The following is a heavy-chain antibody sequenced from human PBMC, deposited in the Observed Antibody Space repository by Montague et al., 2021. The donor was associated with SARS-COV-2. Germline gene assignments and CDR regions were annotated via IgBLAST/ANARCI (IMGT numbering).Heavy chain of an antibody. CDR3: AREGTVPGPRGIYFDD. J-gene: IGHJ4*02. D-gene: IGHD1-1*01. CDR1: GDSVSSHDAA. Sequence: CAISGDSVSSHDAAWNWIRQSPSRGLEWLGRTYYRSTWYNDYAVSVTGRITINPDTSKNQFSLHLNSVTPGDTAVFYCAREGTVPGPRGIYFDDWGQGTLVTVSS. V-gene: IGHV6-1*01. CDR2: TYYRSTWYN.